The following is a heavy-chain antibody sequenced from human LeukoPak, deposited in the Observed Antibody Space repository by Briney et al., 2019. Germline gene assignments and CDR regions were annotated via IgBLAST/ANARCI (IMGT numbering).Heavy chain of an antibody. CDR3: ARPSGTWGAFDI. Sequence: GGSLRLSCAASGFTFSIYGMHWVRQAPGKGLEWVAVIWNDGSNQYYADSVKGRFTISRDNSKNTLYLQLNSLRFEDTAVYYCARPSGTWGAFDIWGQGTMVTVSS. CDR2: IWNDGSNQ. V-gene: IGHV3-33*01. D-gene: IGHD1-7*01. CDR1: GFTFSIYG. J-gene: IGHJ3*02.